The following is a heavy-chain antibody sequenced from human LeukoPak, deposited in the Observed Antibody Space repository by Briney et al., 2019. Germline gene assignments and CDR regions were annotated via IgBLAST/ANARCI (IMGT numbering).Heavy chain of an antibody. J-gene: IGHJ4*02. V-gene: IGHV3-21*01. Sequence: GGSLRLSCAASGFTFSSYEMNWVRQAPGKGLEWVSSISSSSSYIYYADSVKGRFTISRDNAKNSLYLQMNSLRAEDTAVYYCAREYNWNDFDYWGQGTLVTVSS. CDR3: AREYNWNDFDY. CDR2: ISSSSSYI. CDR1: GFTFSSYE. D-gene: IGHD1-20*01.